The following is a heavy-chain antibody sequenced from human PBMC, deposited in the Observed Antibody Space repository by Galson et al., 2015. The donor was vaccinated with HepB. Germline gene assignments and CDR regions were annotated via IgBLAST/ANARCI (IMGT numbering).Heavy chain of an antibody. V-gene: IGHV3-21*01. D-gene: IGHD3-22*01. Sequence: SLRLSCAASGFTFSSYSVNWVRQAPGKGLEWVSSISSSSSYIYYADSVKGRFTISRDNAKNSLYLQMNSLRAEDMAVYYCARALTYYYDSSGFDAFDIWGQGTMVTVSS. CDR2: ISSSSSYI. CDR3: ARALTYYYDSSGFDAFDI. CDR1: GFTFSSYS. J-gene: IGHJ3*02.